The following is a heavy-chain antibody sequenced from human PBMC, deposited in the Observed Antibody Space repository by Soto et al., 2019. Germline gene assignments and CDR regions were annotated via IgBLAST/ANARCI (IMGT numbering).Heavy chain of an antibody. J-gene: IGHJ4*02. CDR1: GFMFRSSA. V-gene: IGHV3-23*01. D-gene: IGHD1-26*01. CDR3: AKDRSPGATTWNVY. CDR2: ISGSGVSK. Sequence: SLRLAFVVSGFMFRSSAVNWVRQAPGKGLEWVSTISGSGVSKYYADSVKGRFTISRDNSNKTVSLQMTSLRAEDAAVYYCAKDRSPGATTWNVYWGQGTLVTVSS.